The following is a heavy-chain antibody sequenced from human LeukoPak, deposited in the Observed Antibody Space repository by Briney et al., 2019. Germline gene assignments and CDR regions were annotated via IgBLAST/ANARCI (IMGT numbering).Heavy chain of an antibody. D-gene: IGHD3-22*01. CDR1: GGSISSYY. CDR3: ARNYYDTKIPWD. Sequence: SETLSLICTVSGGSISSYYWGWIRQPPGKGLEWIGSIYYSGSTYYNPSLKSRVTISVDTSRTHFSLKLSSVTAADTAVYFCARNYYDTKIPWDWGQGTLVTVSS. CDR2: IYYSGST. V-gene: IGHV4-39*02. J-gene: IGHJ4*02.